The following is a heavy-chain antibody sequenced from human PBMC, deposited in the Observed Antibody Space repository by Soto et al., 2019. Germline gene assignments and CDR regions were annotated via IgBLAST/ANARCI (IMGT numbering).Heavy chain of an antibody. CDR2: MNPNSGNT. CDR1: GYTFTSYD. CDR3: ARGRATVYYYYYYMDV. V-gene: IGHV1-8*01. J-gene: IGHJ6*03. Sequence: ASVKVSCKASGYTFTSYDINWVRQATGQGLEWMGWMNPNSGNTGYAQKFQGRVTMTRNTSISTAYMELSSLRSEDTAVYYCARGRATVYYYYYYMDVWGKGTTVTVSS.